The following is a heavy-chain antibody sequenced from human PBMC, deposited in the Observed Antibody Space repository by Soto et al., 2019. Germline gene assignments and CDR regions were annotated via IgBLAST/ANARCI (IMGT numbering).Heavy chain of an antibody. CDR3: ARHPERIAQIGWFDP. D-gene: IGHD6-13*01. CDR1: GFTFSSYS. Sequence: GGSLRLSCAASGFTFSSYSMYWVRQAPGKGLEWVSYISSSSSTIYYADSVKGRFTISRDNAKNSLYLQMNSLRAEDTAVYYCARHPERIAQIGWFDPWGQGT. V-gene: IGHV3-48*01. CDR2: ISSSSSTI. J-gene: IGHJ5*02.